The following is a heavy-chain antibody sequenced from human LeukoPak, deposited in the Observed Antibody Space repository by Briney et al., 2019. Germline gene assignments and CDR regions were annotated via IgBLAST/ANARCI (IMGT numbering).Heavy chain of an antibody. CDR2: ISTSGNTM. CDR1: GFTFSDYT. Sequence: PGGSLRLSCAASGFTFSDYTMNWVRQAPGKGLEWVSFISTSGNTMYYADSVKGRFTISRDNAKSSLSLQMNSLRAEDTVIYYCASRFDYWGQGTLVTVSS. J-gene: IGHJ4*02. V-gene: IGHV3-48*04. CDR3: ASRFDY.